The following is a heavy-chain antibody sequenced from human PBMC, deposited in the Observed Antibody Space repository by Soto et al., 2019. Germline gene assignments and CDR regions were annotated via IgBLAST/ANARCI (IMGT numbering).Heavy chain of an antibody. J-gene: IGHJ4*02. Sequence: GGSLRLSCAASGFTVSSYYMSWVRQAPGKGLKWVSVIYSAGSADFADSVKGRFTISRDNSKNTLYLQMSSLRAEDTAVYYSARVPSSSYHYFDDWGQGTLVTVGS. V-gene: IGHV3-66*01. CDR1: GFTVSSYY. CDR3: ARVPSSSYHYFDD. CDR2: IYSAGSA. D-gene: IGHD6-13*01.